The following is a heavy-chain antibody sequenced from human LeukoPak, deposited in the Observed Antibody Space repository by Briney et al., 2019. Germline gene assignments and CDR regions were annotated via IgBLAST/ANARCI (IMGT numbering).Heavy chain of an antibody. CDR3: AARGGQDAFDI. CDR1: GFTVSSNS. Sequence: GGSLRLSCTVSGFTVSSNSMSWVRQAPGKGLKWVSFIYSDNTHYSDSVKGRFTISRDNSKNTLYLQMNGLRAEDTAVYYCAARGGQDAFDIWGQGTMVTVSS. CDR2: IYSDNT. J-gene: IGHJ3*02. D-gene: IGHD3-16*01. V-gene: IGHV3-53*01.